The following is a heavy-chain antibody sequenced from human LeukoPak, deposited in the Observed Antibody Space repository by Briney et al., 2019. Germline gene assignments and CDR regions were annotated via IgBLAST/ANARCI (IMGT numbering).Heavy chain of an antibody. CDR1: GFTFSTYW. CDR3: ARGRRGVAGPYTFDY. D-gene: IGHD6-19*01. CDR2: INQDGSEK. Sequence: PGGSLRLSCVASGFTFSTYWVTWVRQAPGRGLEWVAHINQDGSEKYYVDSVKGRFTISRDNAKNSLYLQMNSLRSEDTAVYYCARGRRGVAGPYTFDYWGQGTLVTVSS. J-gene: IGHJ4*02. V-gene: IGHV3-7*05.